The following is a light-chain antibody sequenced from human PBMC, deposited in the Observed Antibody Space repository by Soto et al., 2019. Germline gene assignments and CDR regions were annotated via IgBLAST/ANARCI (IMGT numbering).Light chain of an antibody. V-gene: IGKV3-11*01. CDR2: DAS. Sequence: EIVLTQSPATLSLSPGNRATLSCRASQSVSGYLAWYQQKPGQAPRLLIYDASNRATGIPARFSGSGSGTDFTLTSTSLEPEDFAVSYCQQRSNLPSTFGGGIKVEI. CDR1: QSVSGY. J-gene: IGKJ4*01. CDR3: QQRSNLPST.